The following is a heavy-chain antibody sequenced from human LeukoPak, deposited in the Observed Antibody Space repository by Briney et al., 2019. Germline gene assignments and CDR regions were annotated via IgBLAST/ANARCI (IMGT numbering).Heavy chain of an antibody. Sequence: GGSLRLSCAASGFTFSSYSMNWVRQAPGKGLEWVGRIKSKTDGGTTDYAAPVKGRFTISRDDSKNTLYLQMNSLKTEDTAVYYCTTDTDYDYVWGSYRSEQNEYYFDYWGQGTLVTVSS. CDR2: IKSKTDGGTT. CDR3: TTDTDYDYVWGSYRSEQNEYYFDY. J-gene: IGHJ4*02. CDR1: GFTFSSYS. D-gene: IGHD3-16*02. V-gene: IGHV3-15*07.